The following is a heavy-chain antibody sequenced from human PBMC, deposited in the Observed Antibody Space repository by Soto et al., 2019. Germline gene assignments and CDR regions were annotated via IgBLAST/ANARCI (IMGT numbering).Heavy chain of an antibody. Sequence: QVQLQESGPGLVKPSETLSLTCTVSGGSISSYYWSWIRQPPGKGLEWIGYIYYSGSTNYNPSLKSRVTISVDTSKNQFSLKLSSVTAADTAVYYCARDGEGNSAFDPWGQGTLVTVSS. CDR3: ARDGEGNSAFDP. V-gene: IGHV4-59*01. J-gene: IGHJ5*02. D-gene: IGHD4-4*01. CDR1: GGSISSYY. CDR2: IYYSGST.